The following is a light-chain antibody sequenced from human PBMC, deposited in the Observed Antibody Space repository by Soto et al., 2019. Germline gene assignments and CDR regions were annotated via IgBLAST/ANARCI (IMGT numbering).Light chain of an antibody. V-gene: IGKV3-20*01. CDR2: GAS. J-gene: IGKJ4*01. CDR1: QSVTSSS. Sequence: EIVLTQSPGTLSLSPGEGATLVCRASQSVTSSSIAWHQQKPGQAPRLLIYGASIRATGIPDRFSGSGSATDLTLTISRLEYEDSEVYYCHHYGSSPRLTFGGGTKVEI. CDR3: HHYGSSPRLT.